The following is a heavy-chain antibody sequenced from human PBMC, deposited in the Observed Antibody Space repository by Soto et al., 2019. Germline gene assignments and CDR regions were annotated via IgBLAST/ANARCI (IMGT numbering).Heavy chain of an antibody. J-gene: IGHJ4*02. V-gene: IGHV3-15*07. D-gene: IGHD6-19*01. Sequence: GESLKISCAASGFTFSNAWMNWVRQAPGKGLEWVGRIKSKTDGGTTDYAAPVKGRFTISRDDSKNTLYLQMNSLKTEDTAVYYCTTDGRERPDSSGWLFAYWGQGTLVTVSS. CDR3: TTDGRERPDSSGWLFAY. CDR2: IKSKTDGGTT. CDR1: GFTFSNAW.